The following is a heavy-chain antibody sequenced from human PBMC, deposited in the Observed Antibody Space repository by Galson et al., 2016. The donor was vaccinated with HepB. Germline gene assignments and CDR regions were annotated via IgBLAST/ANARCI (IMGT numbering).Heavy chain of an antibody. CDR3: ARGGGRGYGYNSDF. Sequence: SVKVSCKASGYTFSDYGISWVRQAPGQGLEWMGWINTYNGNRDSAQKFQGRVAMTTDTSMNTAYMELTRLRSDDTAVYYCARGGGRGYGYNSDFWGRGRRVTVSA. J-gene: IGHJ4*02. CDR1: GYTFSDYG. D-gene: IGHD5-18*01. CDR2: INTYNGNR. V-gene: IGHV1-18*04.